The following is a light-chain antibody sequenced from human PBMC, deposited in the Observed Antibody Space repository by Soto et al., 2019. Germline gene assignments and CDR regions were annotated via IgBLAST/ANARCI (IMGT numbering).Light chain of an antibody. CDR2: SNN. V-gene: IGLV1-44*01. Sequence: QSVLTQPPSASGTPGQRVTISCSGSRSSVGSNTVNWYQHLPGTAPKLLIYSNNHRPSGVPDRFSASKAGASASLAISGLQSEYEGDYYCAAWEASLGGFSVFGSGTKLTVL. J-gene: IGLJ1*01. CDR1: RSSVGSNT. CDR3: AAWEASLGGFSV.